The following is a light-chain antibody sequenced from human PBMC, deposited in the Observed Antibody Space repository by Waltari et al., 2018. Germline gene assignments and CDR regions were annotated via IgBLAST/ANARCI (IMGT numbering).Light chain of an antibody. J-gene: IGLJ3*02. Sequence: QAVVTQEPSLTVSPGGPVTLTCGSSTGAVTSDHFANWLQQKPGQTPKTLIYDTNKRHSWTPARFSGSLLGGTTALTLSGAQPEDEADYYCLLSYSGAWVFGGGTKLTVL. CDR3: LLSYSGAWV. V-gene: IGLV7-46*01. CDR2: DTN. CDR1: TGAVTSDHF.